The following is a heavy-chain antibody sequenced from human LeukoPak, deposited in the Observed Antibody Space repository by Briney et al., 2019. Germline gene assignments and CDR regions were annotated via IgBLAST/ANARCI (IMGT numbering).Heavy chain of an antibody. CDR3: ARVDGDYPN. CDR1: GFIFSSYG. V-gene: IGHV3-21*01. CDR2: ITSSSSYI. Sequence: GGFLRLSCAASGFIFSSYGMNWVRQAPGKGLERVSSITSSSSYIYYADSVKGRFTISRDNAKNSLYLQMNSLRAEDTAVYYCARVDGDYPNWGQGTLVTVSS. D-gene: IGHD4-17*01. J-gene: IGHJ4*02.